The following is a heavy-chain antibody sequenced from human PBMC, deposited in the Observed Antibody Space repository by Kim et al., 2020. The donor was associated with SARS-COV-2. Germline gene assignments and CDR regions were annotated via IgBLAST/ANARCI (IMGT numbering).Heavy chain of an antibody. CDR3: ARDRAILPYYGMDV. D-gene: IGHD3-9*01. CDR1: GFTFSDYY. Sequence: GGSLRLSCAASGFTFSDYYMSWIRQAPGKGLEWVSYISSSSSYTNYADSVKGRFTISRDNAKNSLYLQMNSLRAEDTAVYYCARDRAILPYYGMDVWGQGTTVTVSS. CDR2: ISSSSSYT. J-gene: IGHJ6*02. V-gene: IGHV3-11*06.